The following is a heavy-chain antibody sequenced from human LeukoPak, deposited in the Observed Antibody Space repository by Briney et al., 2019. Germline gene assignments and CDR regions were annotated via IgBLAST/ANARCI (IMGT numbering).Heavy chain of an antibody. CDR1: GYTFSSYA. CDR3: AKGEAAAIYGMDV. Sequence: GGSLRLSCAASGYTFSSYAMSWVRQAPGKGLEWVSAISGSGGSTYYADSVKGRFTISRDNSKNTLYLQMNSLRAEDTAVYYCAKGEAAAIYGMDVWGQGTTVTVSS. CDR2: ISGSGGST. V-gene: IGHV3-23*01. J-gene: IGHJ6*02. D-gene: IGHD6-13*01.